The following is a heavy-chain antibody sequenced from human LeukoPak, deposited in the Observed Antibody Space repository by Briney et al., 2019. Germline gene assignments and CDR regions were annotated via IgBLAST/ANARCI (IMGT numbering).Heavy chain of an antibody. CDR2: IKQDGSEK. V-gene: IGHV3-7*01. CDR1: EFTFSSYN. J-gene: IGHJ4*02. CDR3: ARDRYMGYSSSSYFDY. D-gene: IGHD6-13*01. Sequence: GGSLRLSCAASEFTFSSYNMNWARQAPGKGLEWVANIKQDGSEKYYVDSVKGRFTISRDNAKNSLYLQMNSLRAEDTAVYYCARDRYMGYSSSSYFDYWGQGTLVTVSS.